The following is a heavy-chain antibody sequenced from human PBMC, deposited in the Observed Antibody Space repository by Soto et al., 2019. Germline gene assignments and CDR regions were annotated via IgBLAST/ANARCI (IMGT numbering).Heavy chain of an antibody. Sequence: QVQLVESGGGVVQPGRSLRLSCAASGFTFSSYGMHWVRQAPGKGLEWVAVISYDGSNKYYADSVKGRFTISRDNSKNTLYLQMNSLRAEATAVYYCAKARGYYGSGTYPADNWGQGTLVTVSS. J-gene: IGHJ4*02. CDR2: ISYDGSNK. CDR3: AKARGYYGSGTYPADN. V-gene: IGHV3-30*18. CDR1: GFTFSSYG. D-gene: IGHD3-10*01.